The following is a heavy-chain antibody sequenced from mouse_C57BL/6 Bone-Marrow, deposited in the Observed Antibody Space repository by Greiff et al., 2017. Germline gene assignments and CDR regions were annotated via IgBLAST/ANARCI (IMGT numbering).Heavy chain of an antibody. CDR2: CYPGSGSK. D-gene: IGHD1-2*01. Sequence: VKLQQSGAELVKPGASVKLSCKASGYTFTEYTIHWVKQRNGQGLEWIGWCYPGSGSKKYNEKFKDKATLTADKSSITVYMELSRLTSEDSAVYFSARHEDGVLRPSAMDYWGQGTSVTGSS. V-gene: IGHV1-62-2*01. CDR1: GYTFTEYT. J-gene: IGHJ4*01. CDR3: ARHEDGVLRPSAMDY.